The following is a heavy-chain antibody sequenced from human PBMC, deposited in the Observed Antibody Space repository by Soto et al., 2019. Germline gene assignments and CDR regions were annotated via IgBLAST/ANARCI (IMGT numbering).Heavy chain of an antibody. CDR3: ARGSGAADGIFDY. J-gene: IGHJ4*02. D-gene: IGHD6-13*01. V-gene: IGHV4-34*01. CDR1: GGSFSGYY. CDR2: INHSGST. Sequence: PSETLSLTCAVYGGSFSGYYWSWIRQPPGKGLEWIGEINHSGSTNYNPSLKSRVTISVDTSKNQFSLKLSSVTAADTAVYYCARGSGAADGIFDYWGQGILVIVSA.